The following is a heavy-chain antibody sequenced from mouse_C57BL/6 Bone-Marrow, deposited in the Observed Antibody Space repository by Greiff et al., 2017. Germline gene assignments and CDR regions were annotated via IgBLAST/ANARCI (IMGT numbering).Heavy chain of an antibody. Sequence: EVQLQQSGPELVKPGASVKISCKASGYTFTDYYMNWVKQSHGKSLEWIGDINPNNGGTSYNQKFKGKATLTVDKSSSTAYMELRSLTSEDSAVYYCARSLLYYGYPWFAYWGQGTLVTVSA. CDR1: GYTFTDYY. D-gene: IGHD2-2*01. CDR3: ARSLLYYGYPWFAY. CDR2: INPNNGGT. J-gene: IGHJ3*01. V-gene: IGHV1-26*01.